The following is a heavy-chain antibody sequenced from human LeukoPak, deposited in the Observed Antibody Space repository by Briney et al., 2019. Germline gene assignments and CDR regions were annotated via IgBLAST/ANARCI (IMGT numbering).Heavy chain of an antibody. CDR1: RFTFSTYW. D-gene: IGHD3-22*01. Sequence: GGSLRLSCAVSRFTFSTYWMSWVRQAPGKGLEWVANIKQDGSERYYVDSVKGRFTISRDNAKNSLYLQMNSLRAEDTAVYYCARDVYYHDSSGTGAFDISGQGTKVTVSS. CDR2: IKQDGSER. V-gene: IGHV3-7*03. CDR3: ARDVYYHDSSGTGAFDI. J-gene: IGHJ3*02.